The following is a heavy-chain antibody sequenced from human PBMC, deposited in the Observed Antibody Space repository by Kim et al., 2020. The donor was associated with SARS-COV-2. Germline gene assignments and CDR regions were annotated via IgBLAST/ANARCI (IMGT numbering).Heavy chain of an antibody. CDR3: AILAYYYGSGSSDFDY. Sequence: GGSLRLSCAASGFTFSSYGMHWVRQAPGKGLECVAVIWYDGSNKYYADSVKGRFTISRDNSKNTLYLQMNSLRAEDTAVYYWAILAYYYGSGSSDFDYWGQGTLVTVSS. D-gene: IGHD3-10*01. CDR2: IWYDGSNK. V-gene: IGHV3-33*01. J-gene: IGHJ4*02. CDR1: GFTFSSYG.